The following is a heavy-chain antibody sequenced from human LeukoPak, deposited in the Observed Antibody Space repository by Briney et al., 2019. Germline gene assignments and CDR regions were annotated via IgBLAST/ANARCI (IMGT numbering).Heavy chain of an antibody. CDR1: GFTFSNEA. J-gene: IGHJ6*02. CDR3: TTQPGLYDNGWSTTYHFFGLDV. V-gene: IGHV3-23*01. CDR2: IGRSGGDT. D-gene: IGHD6-19*01. Sequence: GGSLRLSCAASGFTFSNEAMSWVRQVPGKGLEWVSSIGRSGGDTYYADFVKGRFIISRDNSKDTLYLEMNSLRAGDTVVYYCTTQPGLYDNGWSTTYHFFGLDVWGQGTTVIVSS.